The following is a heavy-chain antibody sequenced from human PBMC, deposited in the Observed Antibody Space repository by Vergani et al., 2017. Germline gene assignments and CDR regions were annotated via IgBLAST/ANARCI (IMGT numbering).Heavy chain of an antibody. J-gene: IGHJ6*03. D-gene: IGHD6-6*01. CDR2: INPNSGGT. V-gene: IGHV1-2*02. Sequence: QVQLVQSGAEVKKPGASVKVSCKASGYTLTGYYMHWVRQAPGQGIEWMGWINPNSGGTNYAQKFQGRVTMTRDTSISTAYMELSRLRSDDTAVYYCARGGWVLWVYGSSSAYYYSYMDVWGKGTTVTVSS. CDR3: ARGGWVLWVYGSSSAYYYSYMDV. CDR1: GYTLTGYY.